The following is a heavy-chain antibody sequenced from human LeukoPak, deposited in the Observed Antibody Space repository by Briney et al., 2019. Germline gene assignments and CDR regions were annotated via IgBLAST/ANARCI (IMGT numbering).Heavy chain of an antibody. J-gene: IGHJ5*02. CDR3: ARVDQDWFDP. V-gene: IGHV3-21*01. Sequence: GGSLRLSCAASGFTFSSYSMNWVRQAPGKGLEWVSSISSSSSYIYYADSVKGRFTISRDSAKNSLYLQMNSLRAEDTAVYYCARVDQDWFDPWGQGTLVTVSS. CDR2: ISSSSSYI. CDR1: GFTFSSYS.